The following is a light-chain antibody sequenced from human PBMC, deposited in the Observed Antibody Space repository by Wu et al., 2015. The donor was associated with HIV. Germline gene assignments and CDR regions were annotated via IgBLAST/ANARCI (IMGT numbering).Light chain of an antibody. V-gene: IGKV1-5*03. CDR3: QQYESYPG. Sequence: DIQMTQSPSTLSASIGDRVTITCRASQTIDNWLAWYQQKPGKAPKLLIYKASHLESGVPSRFSGSGSGTEFTLTISSLQPDDFATYYCQQYESYPGLGRGTRVEIK. CDR1: QTIDNW. CDR2: KAS. J-gene: IGKJ1*01.